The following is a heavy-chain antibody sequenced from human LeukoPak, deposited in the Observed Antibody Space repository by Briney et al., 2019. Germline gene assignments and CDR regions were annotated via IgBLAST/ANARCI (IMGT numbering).Heavy chain of an antibody. CDR2: INPNSGGT. CDR1: GYTFTGYY. V-gene: IGHV1-2*02. D-gene: IGHD4-17*01. J-gene: IGHJ5*02. Sequence: GASVTVSCKASGYTFTGYYMHWVRQAPGQGLEWMGWINPNSGGTNYAQKFQGRVTMTRDTSISTAYMELSRLRSDDTAVYYCARIWDYGDYEGWFDPWGQGTLVTVSS. CDR3: ARIWDYGDYEGWFDP.